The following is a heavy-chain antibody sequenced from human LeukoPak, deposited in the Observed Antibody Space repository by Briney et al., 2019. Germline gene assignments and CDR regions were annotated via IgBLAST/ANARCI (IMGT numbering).Heavy chain of an antibody. V-gene: IGHV4-4*07. D-gene: IGHD3-16*01. CDR3: ARHGYTASHYFLDF. CDR2: IYTTGKT. J-gene: IGHJ4*02. CDR1: SGSINSYY. Sequence: SETLSLTCTVSSGSINSYYWGWVRQPAGRGLEWIGRIYTTGKTDYNPSLKSRLTMSVDTSKRQFSLNLRSVTAADTAIYYCARHGYTASHYFLDFGSQGTLVTVSS.